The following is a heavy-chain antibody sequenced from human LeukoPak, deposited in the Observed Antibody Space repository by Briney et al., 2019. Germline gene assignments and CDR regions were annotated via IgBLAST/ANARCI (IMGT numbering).Heavy chain of an antibody. CDR2: IYYGGCT. J-gene: IGHJ4*02. V-gene: IGHV3-53*01. CDR3: ARDRARVGWSFDY. CDR1: GFTVINNY. D-gene: IGHD6-19*01. Sequence: GGSLRLSCAASGFTVINNYMSWVRQAPGRGLAGVSVIYYGGCTYYADSVKGRFTISRDNSKNTLYLQMNSLRAEDTAVYYCARDRARVGWSFDYWGEGTLVTVS.